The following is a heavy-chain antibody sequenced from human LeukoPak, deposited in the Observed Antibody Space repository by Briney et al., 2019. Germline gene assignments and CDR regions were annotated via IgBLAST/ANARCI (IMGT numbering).Heavy chain of an antibody. J-gene: IGHJ5*02. D-gene: IGHD6-19*01. CDR1: GGSFSGYY. V-gene: IGHV4-34*01. CDR2: INHSGST. Sequence: SETLSLTCAIYGGSFSGYYWSWIRQPPGKGLEWIGEINHSGSTNYNPSLKSRVTISVDTSKNQFSLKLSSVTAADTAVYYCARIAVAGTAWGQGTLVTVSS. CDR3: ARIAVAGTA.